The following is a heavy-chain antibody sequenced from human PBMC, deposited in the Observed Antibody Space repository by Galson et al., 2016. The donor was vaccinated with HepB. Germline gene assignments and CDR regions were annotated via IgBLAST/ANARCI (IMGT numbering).Heavy chain of an antibody. Sequence: SLRLSCAASGFTFSRYSMNWVRQAPGKGLKWVSSIDTSSTDIYYADSVRGRFTISRDNAKNSLYLQMNSLRAEDTAVYYCVRSYSSGPWEYWGQGTLVTVSS. CDR1: GFTFSRYS. CDR2: IDTSSTDI. D-gene: IGHD6-19*01. J-gene: IGHJ4*02. V-gene: IGHV3-21*01. CDR3: VRSYSSGPWEY.